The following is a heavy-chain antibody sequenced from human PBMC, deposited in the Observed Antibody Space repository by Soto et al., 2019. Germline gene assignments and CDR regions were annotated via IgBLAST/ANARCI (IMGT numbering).Heavy chain of an antibody. Sequence: QITLKESGPTLVKPTQTLTLTCTFSGFSLSTSGVGVGWIRQPPGKALEWRALIYWDDDKRYSPSLKSRLTITKDTDKNQVVLTMTNMDPVDTATYYCAHSEQLVLMVYWGQGTLVTASS. J-gene: IGHJ4*02. V-gene: IGHV2-5*02. D-gene: IGHD6-13*01. CDR2: IYWDDDK. CDR3: AHSEQLVLMVY. CDR1: GFSLSTSGVG.